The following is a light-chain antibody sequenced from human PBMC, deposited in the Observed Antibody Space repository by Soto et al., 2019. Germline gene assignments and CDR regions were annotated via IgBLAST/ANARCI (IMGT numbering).Light chain of an antibody. CDR3: QQYGSSPRT. CDR1: QSISSNY. J-gene: IGKJ1*01. Sequence: EIVMTQSPATLSVSPGERATLSCRASQSISSNYLAWYQQKPGQAPRLLIYGTSSRATGIPDRFSGSGSGTDFTLTISRLEPEDFALYYCQQYGSSPRTFGQGTKVDIK. CDR2: GTS. V-gene: IGKV3-20*01.